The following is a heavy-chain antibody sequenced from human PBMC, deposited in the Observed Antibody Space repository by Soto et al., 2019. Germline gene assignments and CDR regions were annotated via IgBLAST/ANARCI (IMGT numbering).Heavy chain of an antibody. CDR3: ARDPTYYYDSSGWYHFDY. CDR1: GGTFSSYA. J-gene: IGHJ4*02. CDR2: IIPIFGTA. V-gene: IGHV1-69*13. Sequence: SVKVSCKASGGTFSSYAISWVRQAPGQGLEWMGGIIPIFGTANYAQKFQGRVTITADESTSTAYMELSSLRSEDTAVYYCARDPTYYYDSSGWYHFDYWGQGTLVTVSS. D-gene: IGHD3-22*01.